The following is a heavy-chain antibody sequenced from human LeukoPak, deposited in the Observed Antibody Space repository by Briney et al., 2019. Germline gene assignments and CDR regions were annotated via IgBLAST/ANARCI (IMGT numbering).Heavy chain of an antibody. CDR1: GGSISSYY. J-gene: IGHJ6*03. CDR3: ARGYGSGISNYMDV. D-gene: IGHD3-10*01. V-gene: IGHV4-59*01. CDR2: IYYSGRT. Sequence: SETLSLTCTVSGGSISSYYWSWIRQPPGKGLEWIGYIYYSGRTNYNPSLKSRVTISVDTSKNQFSLKLSSVTAADTAVYYCARGYGSGISNYMDVWGKGTTVTVSS.